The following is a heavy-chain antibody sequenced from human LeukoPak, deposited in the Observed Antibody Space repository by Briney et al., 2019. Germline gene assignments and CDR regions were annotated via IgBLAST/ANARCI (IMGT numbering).Heavy chain of an antibody. CDR3: AKAFGWGMFAAFDI. CDR1: GFTFSSYE. Sequence: PGGSLRLSCAASGFTFSSYEMNWVRQAPGKGLEWVSYISSSGSTIYYADSVKGRFTISRDNAKNSLYLQMNSLRAEDMALYYCAKAFGWGMFAAFDIWGQGTMVTVSS. J-gene: IGHJ3*02. V-gene: IGHV3-48*03. CDR2: ISSSGSTI. D-gene: IGHD2-8*01.